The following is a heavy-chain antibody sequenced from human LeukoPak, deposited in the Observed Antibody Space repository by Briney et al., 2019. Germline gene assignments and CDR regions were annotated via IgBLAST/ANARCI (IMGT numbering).Heavy chain of an antibody. CDR2: IYYSGST. Sequence: PSETLSLTCTVSGGSISSNSYYWGWIRQPPGKGLEWIGSIYYSGSTYDNPSLKTRVSMSVDTSKNQFSLKLSSVTAADTAVYYCAREGAYSDRGAEYWSQGTLVTVSS. CDR1: GGSISSNSYY. D-gene: IGHD1-26*01. V-gene: IGHV4-39*07. J-gene: IGHJ4*02. CDR3: AREGAYSDRGAEY.